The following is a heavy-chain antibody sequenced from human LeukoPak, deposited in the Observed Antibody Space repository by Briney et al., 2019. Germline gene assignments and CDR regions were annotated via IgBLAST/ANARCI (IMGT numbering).Heavy chain of an antibody. CDR3: ASMRYYDSDY. V-gene: IGHV1-69*04. J-gene: IGHJ4*02. CDR1: GGTFSSYA. D-gene: IGHD3-10*01. Sequence: VASVKVSCKASGGTFSSYAISWVRQAPGQGLEWMGRIIPILGIANYAQKFQGRVTITADNSTSTAYMELSSLRSEDTAVYYCASMRYYDSDYWGQGTLVTVSS. CDR2: IIPILGIA.